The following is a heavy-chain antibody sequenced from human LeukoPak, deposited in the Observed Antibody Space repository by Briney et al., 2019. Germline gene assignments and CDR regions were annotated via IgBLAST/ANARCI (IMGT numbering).Heavy chain of an antibody. Sequence: SETLSLTCTVSGGSISTTSYFWGWIRQPPGKGLEWIGSIYYSGSTYYNPSIKSRVTISVDTSKNQFSLKLSSVIAADTAVYFCVREGEWALPFDYWGQGTLVTVSS. V-gene: IGHV4-39*01. D-gene: IGHD3-16*01. J-gene: IGHJ4*02. CDR2: IYYSGST. CDR3: VREGEWALPFDY. CDR1: GGSISTTSYF.